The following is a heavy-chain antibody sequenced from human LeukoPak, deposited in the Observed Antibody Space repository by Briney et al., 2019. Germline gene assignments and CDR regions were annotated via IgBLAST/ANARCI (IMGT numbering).Heavy chain of an antibody. D-gene: IGHD6-19*01. V-gene: IGHV4-4*08. CDR3: ARGQALGYGWPTVLAIDI. J-gene: IGHJ3*02. CDR1: GGSISSYY. CDR2: VYTSGST. Sequence: SETLSLTCTVSGGSISSYYWSWIRQPPGKGLEWIGRVYTSGSTNYNPSLRSRVTISIDTSKNQFSLNLSSVTAADTAVYYCARGQALGYGWPTVLAIDIWGQGTMVTVSS.